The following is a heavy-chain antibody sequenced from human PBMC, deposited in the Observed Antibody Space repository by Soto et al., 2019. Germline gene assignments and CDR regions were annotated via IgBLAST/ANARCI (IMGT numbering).Heavy chain of an antibody. V-gene: IGHV4-61*01. CDR1: GGSVSSGSYY. CDR2: IYHSGST. CDR3: ASDYTGGHLGHYSYGMDV. J-gene: IGHJ6*02. D-gene: IGHD3-10*01. Sequence: SETLSLTCTVSGGSVSSGSYYWSWIRQPPGKGLEWIGYIYHSGSTNYNPSLKSRVTISVDTSKNQFSLKLSSLTAEDSDVYYCASDYTGGHLGHYSYGMDVWGQVTTVTVSS.